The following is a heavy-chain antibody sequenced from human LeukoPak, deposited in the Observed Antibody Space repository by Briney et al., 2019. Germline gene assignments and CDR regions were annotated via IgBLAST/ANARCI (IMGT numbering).Heavy chain of an antibody. Sequence: GGSLRLSCAASGFTFDDYAMHWVRQAPGKGLEWVSGISWNSGSIGYADSVKGRFTISRDNAKNSLYLQMNSLRAEDTALYYCAKDQAVARVGDAFDIWGQGTMVTVSS. D-gene: IGHD6-19*01. CDR3: AKDQAVARVGDAFDI. J-gene: IGHJ3*02. V-gene: IGHV3-9*01. CDR1: GFTFDDYA. CDR2: ISWNSGSI.